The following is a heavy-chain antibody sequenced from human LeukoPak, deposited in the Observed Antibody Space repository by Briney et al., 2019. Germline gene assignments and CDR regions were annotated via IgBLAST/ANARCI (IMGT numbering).Heavy chain of an antibody. CDR2: ISYDGSNK. V-gene: IGHV3-30*03. Sequence: GRSLRLSCAASGFTFSSYGMHWVRQAPGKGLEWVAVISYDGSNKYYADSVKGRFTISRDNSKNTLYLQMNSLRAEDTAVYYCAAGGDRYGDFDYWGQGTLVTVSS. CDR3: AAGGDRYGDFDY. J-gene: IGHJ4*02. CDR1: GFTFSSYG. D-gene: IGHD4-17*01.